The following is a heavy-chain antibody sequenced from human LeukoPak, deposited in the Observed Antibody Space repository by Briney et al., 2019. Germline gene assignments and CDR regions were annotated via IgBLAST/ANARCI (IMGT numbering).Heavy chain of an antibody. CDR1: GFIFSSYA. J-gene: IGHJ4*02. CDR3: AKPGHRIVGAGFDY. D-gene: IGHD1-26*01. V-gene: IGHV3-23*01. CDR2: ISGSGTTT. Sequence: TGGSLRLSCAASGFIFSSYAMTWVRQAPGRGLEWLSTISGSGTTTYYVDSVKGRFTVSRDNSKNTLYLQMNSLRAEDTAVYYCAKPGHRIVGAGFDYWGQGTLVTVSS.